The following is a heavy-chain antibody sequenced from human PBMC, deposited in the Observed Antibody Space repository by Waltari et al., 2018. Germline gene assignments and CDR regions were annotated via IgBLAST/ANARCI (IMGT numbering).Heavy chain of an antibody. D-gene: IGHD4-17*01. CDR3: AKEMTTVTSGTDY. J-gene: IGHJ4*02. Sequence: VQLVESGGGLVQPGGSLRLACAASGFTFNNFAMTWVRQAPGKGLEWGSTISGSGSSTYYADSVKGRLTISRDNSKNTLHLQMNTLRAEDTAVYYCAKEMTTVTSGTDYWGQGTLVTVSS. CDR2: ISGSGSST. CDR1: GFTFNNFA. V-gene: IGHV3-23*04.